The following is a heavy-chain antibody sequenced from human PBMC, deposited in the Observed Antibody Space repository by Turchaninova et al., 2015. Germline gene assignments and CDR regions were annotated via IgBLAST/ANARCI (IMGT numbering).Heavy chain of an antibody. J-gene: IGHJ3*02. CDR1: GLTFSSYS. CDR3: ARGNSSGRGAFDI. CDR2: ISFSSSTI. Sequence: EVQVVEYGGGLKQHGGSLGRSCGASGLTFSSYSMNWVRQAPGKGPEWISYISFSSSTIYYTDSVKVRFTISRDNTKSSLYLQMNSLRAEDTAVYYCARGNSSGRGAFDIWGQGTMVTVSS. V-gene: IGHV3-48*04. D-gene: IGHD6-6*01.